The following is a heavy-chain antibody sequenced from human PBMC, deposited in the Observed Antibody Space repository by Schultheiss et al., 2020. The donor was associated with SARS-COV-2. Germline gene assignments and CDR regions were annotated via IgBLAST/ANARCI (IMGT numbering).Heavy chain of an antibody. J-gene: IGHJ6*02. Sequence: GESLKISCAASGFTFSRYGMHWVRQAPGKGLEWVAVISYDGSNKYYADSVEGRFTMSRDNSKNTLYLQMKSLSAEDTAVYYCARNFDTSGYYSRDYYYYYGMDVWGQGTTVTVSS. CDR1: GFTFSRYG. CDR3: ARNFDTSGYYSRDYYYYYGMDV. V-gene: IGHV3-30*03. CDR2: ISYDGSNK. D-gene: IGHD3-22*01.